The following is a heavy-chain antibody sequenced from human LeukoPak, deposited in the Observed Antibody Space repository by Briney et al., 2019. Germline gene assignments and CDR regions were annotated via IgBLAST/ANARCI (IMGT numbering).Heavy chain of an antibody. D-gene: IGHD6-13*01. V-gene: IGHV4-34*01. J-gene: IGHJ4*02. CDR1: GGSFSGYY. CDR3: AIAAAGTFH. CDR2: INHSGST. Sequence: NPSETLSLTCAVYGGSFSGYYWSWIRQPPGKGLEWIGKINHSGSTNYNPSLKSRVTISVDTSKNQFSLKLSSVTAADTAVYYCAIAAAGTFHWGQGTLVTVSS.